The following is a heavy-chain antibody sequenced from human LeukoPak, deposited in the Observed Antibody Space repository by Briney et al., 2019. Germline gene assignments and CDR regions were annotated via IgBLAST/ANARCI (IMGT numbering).Heavy chain of an antibody. J-gene: IGHJ5*02. CDR3: ARVKGVKGTSWFDP. V-gene: IGHV4-34*01. Sequence: RTSETLSLTCAVYGGSFSGYYWSWIRQPPGKGLEWIGEINHNGSTNYNPSLKSRVTISVDTSKNQFSLKLSSVTAADTAVYYCARVKGVKGTSWFDPWGQGTLVTVSS. D-gene: IGHD3-10*01. CDR2: INHNGST. CDR1: GGSFSGYY.